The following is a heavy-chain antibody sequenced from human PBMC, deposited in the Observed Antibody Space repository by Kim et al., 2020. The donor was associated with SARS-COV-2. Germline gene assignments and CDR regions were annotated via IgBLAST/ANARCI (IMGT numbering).Heavy chain of an antibody. CDR3: AKDITVTTGGAIDY. Sequence: DSGKGRFTISRTNAKNALYLKMNSLRAEDTALYYCAKDITVTTGGAIDYWGQGTLVTVSS. J-gene: IGHJ4*02. D-gene: IGHD4-17*01. V-gene: IGHV3-9*01.